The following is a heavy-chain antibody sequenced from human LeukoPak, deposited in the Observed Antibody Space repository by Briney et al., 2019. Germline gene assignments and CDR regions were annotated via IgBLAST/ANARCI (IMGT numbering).Heavy chain of an antibody. CDR3: ARGDYYDSSGYYGPEDY. V-gene: IGHV1-18*01. J-gene: IGHJ4*02. D-gene: IGHD3-22*01. CDR1: VYTFTSYG. CDR2: ISSYNGTT. Sequence: GAVKVSCKASVYTFTSYGIRWVRQPPGQGLDGMGFISSYNGTTNYAQKLQGRVTMTTDTSTSTAYMELSSLRSEDTAVYYCARGDYYDSSGYYGPEDYWGQGTLVTVSS.